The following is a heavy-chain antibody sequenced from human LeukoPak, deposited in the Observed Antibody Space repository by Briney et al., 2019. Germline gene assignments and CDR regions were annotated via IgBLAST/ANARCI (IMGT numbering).Heavy chain of an antibody. CDR1: GFTFSSYA. V-gene: IGHV3-33*01. CDR3: ARAGGWPPREDYGMDV. D-gene: IGHD1-26*01. Sequence: PGGSLRLSCAASGFTFSSYAMGWVRQAPGKGLEWVAVIWYDGSNKYYADSVKGRFTISRDNSKNTLYLQMNSLRAEDTAVYYCARAGGWPPREDYGMDVWGQGTTVTVSS. J-gene: IGHJ6*02. CDR2: IWYDGSNK.